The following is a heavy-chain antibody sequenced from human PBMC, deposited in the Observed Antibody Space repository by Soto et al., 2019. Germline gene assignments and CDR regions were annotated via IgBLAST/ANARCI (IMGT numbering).Heavy chain of an antibody. CDR3: REGISSGMDV. D-gene: IGHD3-3*01. J-gene: IGHJ6*02. CDR1: GGSFSGYY. Sequence: SETLSLTCAVYGGSFSGYYWSCLRQPPGKGLEWIGEINHSGSTNYNPSLKSRVTISVDTSKNQFSLKLSSVTAADTAVYYCREGISSGMDVWGQGTTVT. V-gene: IGHV4-34*01. CDR2: INHSGST.